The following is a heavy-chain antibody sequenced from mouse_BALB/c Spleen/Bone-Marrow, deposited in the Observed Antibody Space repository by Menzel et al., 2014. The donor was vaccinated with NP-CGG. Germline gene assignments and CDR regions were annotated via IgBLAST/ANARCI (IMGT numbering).Heavy chain of an antibody. J-gene: IGHJ1*01. V-gene: IGHV1-87*01. Sequence: QVQLQQSGAELARPGASVKLSCKASAYTFTSYWMQWVKQRPGQGLEWIGAIYPGDGDTRYTQKFKGKATLTADKSSSTAYMQLSSLASEDSAVYYCARGYYYGSTYGWCFDVWGAGTTVTVSS. CDR1: AYTFTSYW. CDR3: ARGYYYGSTYGWCFDV. D-gene: IGHD1-1*01. CDR2: IYPGDGDT.